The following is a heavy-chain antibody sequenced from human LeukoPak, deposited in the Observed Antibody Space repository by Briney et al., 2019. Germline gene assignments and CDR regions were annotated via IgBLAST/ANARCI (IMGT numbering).Heavy chain of an antibody. D-gene: IGHD5-24*01. V-gene: IGHV3-23*01. CDR3: TTRLQNHFVY. J-gene: IGHJ4*02. CDR1: GFTFSSYT. Sequence: PEGSLRLSCAASGFTFSSYTMNWVRQPLGQGLEWVSTISDPHSGSETHYADSVKGRFTISRDDSQNTLYLQMDSLRAEDTAVYYCTTRLQNHFVYWGQGTQVTVSS. CDR2: ISDPHSGSET.